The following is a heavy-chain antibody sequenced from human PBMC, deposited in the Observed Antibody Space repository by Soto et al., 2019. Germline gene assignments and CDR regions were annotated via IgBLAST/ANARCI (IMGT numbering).Heavy chain of an antibody. V-gene: IGHV4-59*01. CDR3: ARGYSGSYRPDAFDI. CDR2: IYYSGST. Sequence: SETLSLTCTVSGGSISSYYWSWIRQPSGKGLGWIGYIYYSGSTNYNPSLKSRVTISVDTSKNQFSLKLSSVTAADTAVYYCARGYSGSYRPDAFDIWGQGTMVT. D-gene: IGHD1-26*01. CDR1: GGSISSYY. J-gene: IGHJ3*02.